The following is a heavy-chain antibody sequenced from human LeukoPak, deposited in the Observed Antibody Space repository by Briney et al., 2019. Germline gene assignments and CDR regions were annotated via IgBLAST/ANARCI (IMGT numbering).Heavy chain of an antibody. Sequence: GGSLRLSCAASGFTFSSYGMHWVRQAPGKGLEWVAVIWYDGSNKYYADSVKGRFTISRDNAKNSLYLQMNSLRAEDTAVYYCASWGRVVVAAIGRDYWGQGTLVTVSS. CDR2: IWYDGSNK. D-gene: IGHD2-15*01. V-gene: IGHV3-33*03. CDR3: ASWGRVVVAAIGRDY. CDR1: GFTFSSYG. J-gene: IGHJ4*02.